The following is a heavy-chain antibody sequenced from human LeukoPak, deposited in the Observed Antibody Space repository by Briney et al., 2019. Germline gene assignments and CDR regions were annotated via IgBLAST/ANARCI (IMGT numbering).Heavy chain of an antibody. CDR1: GFTFSNYF. D-gene: IGHD2-15*01. CDR2: INSDGTTT. Sequence: GGSLRLSCAASGFTFSNYFMHWVPQAPGKGLVWVSRINSDGTTTMYADSVKGRFTISRDNAKNTLYLQMNSLRDEDTAVYYCARRVDATRWFDPWGQGTLVAVSS. J-gene: IGHJ5*02. CDR3: ARRVDATRWFDP. V-gene: IGHV3-74*03.